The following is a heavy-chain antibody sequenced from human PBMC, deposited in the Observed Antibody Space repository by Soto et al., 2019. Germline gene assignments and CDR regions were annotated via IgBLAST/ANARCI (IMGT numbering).Heavy chain of an antibody. CDR3: AHGRILDWYFDL. V-gene: IGHV2-5*02. CDR2: IYWDDDK. Sequence: QITLKESGPTLVKPTQTLTLTCTFSGFSLSTSGVGVGWTRQPPGKALEWLALIYWDDDKRYSPSLKSRLTITKDASKNQVVLTITTMDPGVPATYYCAHGRILDWYFDLWGRGTLVTVSS. J-gene: IGHJ2*01. CDR1: GFSLSTSGVG.